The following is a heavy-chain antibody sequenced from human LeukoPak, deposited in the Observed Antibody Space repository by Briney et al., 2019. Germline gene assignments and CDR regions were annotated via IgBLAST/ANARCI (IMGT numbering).Heavy chain of an antibody. CDR2: IDPSDSHT. J-gene: IGHJ4*02. V-gene: IGHV5-10-1*01. Sequence: GESLKISCQGSGYSFSTYWITWVRQMPGKGLEWVGRIDPSDSHTNYSPSFQGRATISADKSISTAYLQWSSLKASDTAMYYCASVYAGDFDYWGQGTLVTVSS. CDR3: ASVYAGDFDY. CDR1: GYSFSTYW. D-gene: IGHD2-8*01.